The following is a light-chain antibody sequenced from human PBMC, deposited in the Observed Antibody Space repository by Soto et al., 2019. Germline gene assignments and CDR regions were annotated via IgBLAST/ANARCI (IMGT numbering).Light chain of an antibody. Sequence: EIVLTQSPGTLSVSPGDRVTLSCRASQSVTSYLAWYQQKPGQAPRLLIYDASNRATGIPARFSGSGSGTDFTLTISSLEPGDFALYYCQQRSNWPLTFGGGTKVDIK. J-gene: IGKJ4*01. CDR2: DAS. CDR3: QQRSNWPLT. V-gene: IGKV3-11*01. CDR1: QSVTSY.